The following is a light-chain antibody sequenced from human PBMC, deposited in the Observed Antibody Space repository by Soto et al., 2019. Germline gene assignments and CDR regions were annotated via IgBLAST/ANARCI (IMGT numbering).Light chain of an antibody. Sequence: AIRMTQSPSSFSASIGDRVTITCRASQGISSYLAWYQQKPGKAPKLLIYAASTLQSGVPSRFSGSGSGTDSTLTISCLQSEDFATYYCQQYYSYPLTFGQGTKLEIK. CDR2: AAS. CDR3: QQYYSYPLT. V-gene: IGKV1-8*01. CDR1: QGISSY. J-gene: IGKJ2*01.